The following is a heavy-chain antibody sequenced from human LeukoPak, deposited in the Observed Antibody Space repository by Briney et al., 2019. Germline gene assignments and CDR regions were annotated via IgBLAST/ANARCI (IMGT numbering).Heavy chain of an antibody. CDR3: ARGRTYYDFWSGYYSGYYYYMDV. CDR1: GYTFTSYD. V-gene: IGHV1-8*03. CDR2: MNPNSGNT. J-gene: IGHJ6*03. Sequence: ASVKVSCKASGYTFTSYDINWVRQATGQGLEWMGWMNPNSGNTGYAQKFQGRVTITRNTSISTAYMELSSLRSEDTAVYYCARGRTYYDFWSGYYSGYYYYMDVWGKGTTVTVSS. D-gene: IGHD3-3*01.